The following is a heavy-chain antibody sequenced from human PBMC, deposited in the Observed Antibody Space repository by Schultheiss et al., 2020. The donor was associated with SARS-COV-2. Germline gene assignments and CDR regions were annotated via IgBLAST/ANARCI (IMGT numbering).Heavy chain of an antibody. J-gene: IGHJ4*02. V-gene: IGHV4-39*07. Sequence: SETLSLTCTVSGGSISSYYWGWIRQPPGKGLEWIGSIYYSGSTYYNPSLKSRVTISVDTSKNQFSLKLSSVTAADTAVYYCARGGYYGSGSYYDYWGQGTLVTVSS. D-gene: IGHD3-10*01. CDR3: ARGGYYGSGSYYDY. CDR1: GGSISSYY. CDR2: IYYSGST.